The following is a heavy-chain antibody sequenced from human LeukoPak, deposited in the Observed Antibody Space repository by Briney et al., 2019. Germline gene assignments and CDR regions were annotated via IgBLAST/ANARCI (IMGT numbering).Heavy chain of an antibody. J-gene: IGHJ5*02. CDR2: IIPIFGTA. Sequence: ASVKVSCKASGGTFSSYAISWVRQAPGQGLEWMGGIIPIFGTANYAQKFQGRVTITADKSTSTAYMELSSLRSEDTAVYYCARDDYYGSGSYRKNNWFDPWGQGTLVTVSS. V-gene: IGHV1-69*06. D-gene: IGHD3-10*01. CDR3: ARDDYYGSGSYRKNNWFDP. CDR1: GGTFSSYA.